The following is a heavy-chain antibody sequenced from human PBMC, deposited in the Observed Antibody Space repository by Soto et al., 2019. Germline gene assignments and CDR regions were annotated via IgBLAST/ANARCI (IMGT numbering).Heavy chain of an antibody. Sequence: GGSLRLSCSASGFTFSSYAMHWVRQAPGKGLEYVSAISSNGGSTYYADSVKGRFTISRDNSKNTLYLQMSSLRAEDTAVYYCVGGGYCSGGSCYYGSDYYYGMDVWGQGTTVTVSS. D-gene: IGHD2-15*01. J-gene: IGHJ6*02. V-gene: IGHV3-64D*08. CDR2: ISSNGGST. CDR1: GFTFSSYA. CDR3: VGGGYCSGGSCYYGSDYYYGMDV.